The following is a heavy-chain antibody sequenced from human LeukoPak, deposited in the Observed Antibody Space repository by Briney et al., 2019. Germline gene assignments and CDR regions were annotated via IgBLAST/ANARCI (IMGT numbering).Heavy chain of an antibody. CDR2: IYYSGST. J-gene: IGHJ4*02. CDR1: GGSVSSSIYY. V-gene: IGHV4-39*01. D-gene: IGHD3-9*01. Sequence: SETLSLTCTVSGGSVSSSIYYWGWIRQPPGKGLEWIGSIYYSGSTSYNPSFKSRVTISVDTSKNQFSLKLTSVTAADTAVYYCASRNDILTGYVFDFWGQGTLVTVSS. CDR3: ASRNDILTGYVFDF.